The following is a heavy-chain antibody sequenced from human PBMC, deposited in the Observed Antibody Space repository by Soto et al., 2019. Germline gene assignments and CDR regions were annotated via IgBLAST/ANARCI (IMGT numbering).Heavy chain of an antibody. D-gene: IGHD6-6*01. J-gene: IGHJ3*02. Sequence: ASVKVSCKASGYTFTSYYMHWVRQAPGQGLEWMGIINPSGGSTSYAQKFQGRVTMTRDTSTSTVYMELSSLRSEDTAVYYCARTLSIAARPHDDAFDIWGQGTMVTVS. V-gene: IGHV1-46*01. CDR2: INPSGGST. CDR3: ARTLSIAARPHDDAFDI. CDR1: GYTFTSYY.